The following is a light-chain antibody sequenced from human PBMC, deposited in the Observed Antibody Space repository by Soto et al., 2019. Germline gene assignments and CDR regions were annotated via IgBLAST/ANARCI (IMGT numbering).Light chain of an antibody. CDR1: HSLLHSNGYNY. J-gene: IGKJ1*01. CDR2: KVS. CDR3: MQGTHWPWT. Sequence: DIVMTQSPLSLPVTPGEPASISCRSSHSLLHSNGYNYLDWFQQRPGQSPRRLIYKVSNRDSGVPDRFSGSGSGTDFTLKISRVEAEDVGVYYCMQGTHWPWTFGQGTKVDI. V-gene: IGKV2-30*02.